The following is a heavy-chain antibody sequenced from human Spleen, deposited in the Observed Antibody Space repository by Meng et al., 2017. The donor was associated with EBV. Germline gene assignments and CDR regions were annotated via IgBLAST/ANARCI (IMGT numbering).Heavy chain of an antibody. J-gene: IGHJ4*02. D-gene: IGHD3-22*01. Sequence: SGAAVKKRGASVTVSCEPSGSTCTDYYLPWVLMAPGQALDCMGRINPNSGGTIYAQKFQGRVTMTRDTSISTAYMELTRLRSDDTAVYYCARDQAHDNSDYYYYYWGQGTLVTVSS. V-gene: IGHV1-2*06. CDR3: ARDQAHDNSDYYYYY. CDR1: GSTCTDYY. CDR2: INPNSGGT.